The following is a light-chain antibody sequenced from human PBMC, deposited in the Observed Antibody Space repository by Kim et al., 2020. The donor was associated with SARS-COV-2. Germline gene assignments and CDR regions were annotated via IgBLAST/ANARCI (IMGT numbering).Light chain of an antibody. J-gene: IGLJ2*01. CDR1: SLRTYY. CDR2: GKN. CDR3: NSRDSSGNHLV. Sequence: SSELTQDPAVSVALGQTVRITCQGDSLRTYYATWYQQKPGQAPLLVIYGKNNRPSGIPDRFSGSSSGSTASLTITGAQAEDEADYYCNSRDSSGNHLVFGGGTQLTVL. V-gene: IGLV3-19*01.